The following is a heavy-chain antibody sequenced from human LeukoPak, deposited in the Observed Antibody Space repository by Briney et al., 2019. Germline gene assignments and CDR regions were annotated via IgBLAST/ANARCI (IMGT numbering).Heavy chain of an antibody. D-gene: IGHD3-10*01. CDR2: INPNSGGT. CDR3: ARDQWFGELLRYNWFDP. V-gene: IGHV1-2*02. J-gene: IGHJ5*02. Sequence: PEASVKVSCKASGYTFTGYYMHWVRQAPGQGLEWMGWINPNSGGTNYAQKFQGRVTMTRDTSISTAYMELSRLRSDDTAVYYCARDQWFGELLRYNWFDPWGQGTLVTVSS. CDR1: GYTFTGYY.